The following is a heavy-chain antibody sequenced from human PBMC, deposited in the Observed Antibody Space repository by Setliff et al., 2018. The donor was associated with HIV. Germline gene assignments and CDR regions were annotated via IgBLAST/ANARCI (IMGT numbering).Heavy chain of an antibody. D-gene: IGHD2-15*01. Sequence: SETLSLTCAVYGGSFSDYSWTWIRRPPGKGLEWIGEIHHSGRTDYNPSLTSRVTMTVDSSKNQFSLRLSSVAAADTAVYYCARGRCSGGTCSGRYSYLHIDVWGKGTTVTVSS. CDR1: GGSFSDYS. CDR2: IHHSGRT. CDR3: ARGRCSGGTCSGRYSYLHIDV. J-gene: IGHJ6*03. V-gene: IGHV4-34*01.